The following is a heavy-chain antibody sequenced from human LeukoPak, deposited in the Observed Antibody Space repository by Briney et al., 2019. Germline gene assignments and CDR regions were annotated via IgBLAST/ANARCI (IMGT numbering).Heavy chain of an antibody. V-gene: IGHV1-8*02. CDR1: GGTFSSYA. J-gene: IGHJ4*02. CDR3: ARGAGSSGWWN. D-gene: IGHD6-19*01. CDR2: MNPNSGNT. Sequence: GASVKVSCKASGGTFSSYAISWVRQAPGQGLEWMGWMNPNSGNTGYAQKFQGRVTMTRNTSISTAYMELSSLRSEDTAAYYCARGAGSSGWWNWGQGTLVTVSS.